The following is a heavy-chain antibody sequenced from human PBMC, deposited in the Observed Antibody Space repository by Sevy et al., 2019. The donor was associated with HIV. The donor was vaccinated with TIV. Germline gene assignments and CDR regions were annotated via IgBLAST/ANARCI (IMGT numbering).Heavy chain of an antibody. CDR2: IRGRGDKT. D-gene: IGHD1-26*01. CDR3: AKDLPTNKNSGTYYDY. Sequence: GGSLRLSCAASGYTFSNYVMTWVRHSPGKGLEWVASIRGRGDKTFYADSVKGRFTISRDNSKNKLYLEMDSLRVKDTAVYYCAKDLPTNKNSGTYYDYWGQGTLVTVSS. J-gene: IGHJ4*02. V-gene: IGHV3-23*01. CDR1: GYTFSNYV.